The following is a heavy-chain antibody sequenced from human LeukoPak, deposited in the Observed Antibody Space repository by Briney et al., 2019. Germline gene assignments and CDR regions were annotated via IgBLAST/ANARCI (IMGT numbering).Heavy chain of an antibody. J-gene: IGHJ4*02. CDR3: ARESNYYDSSGYKGRFDY. V-gene: IGHV5-10-1*01. D-gene: IGHD3-22*01. CDR2: IDPSDSYT. Sequence: GESLKISCKGSGYSFTSYWIGWVRQMPGKGLEWMGRIDPSDSYTNYSPSFQGHVTISADKSISTAYLQWSSLKASDTAMYYCARESNYYDSSGYKGRFDYWGQGTLVTVSS. CDR1: GYSFTSYW.